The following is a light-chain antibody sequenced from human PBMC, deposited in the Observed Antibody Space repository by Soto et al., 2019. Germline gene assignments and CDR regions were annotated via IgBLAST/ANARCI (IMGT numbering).Light chain of an antibody. CDR3: QQRSEWPLCT. CDR1: QSVSHY. CDR2: DVS. J-gene: IGKJ2*02. Sequence: EIILTQSPATLSLSPGDRATLSCRASQSVSHYLAWYQQKPGQAPRLLIYDVSNRATGIPARFSGSGSGTAFTLTICSLEPEDFAVYFCQQRSEWPLCTFGQGTKLEIK. V-gene: IGKV3-11*01.